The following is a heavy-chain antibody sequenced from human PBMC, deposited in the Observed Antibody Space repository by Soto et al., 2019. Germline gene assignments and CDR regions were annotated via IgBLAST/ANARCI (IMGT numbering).Heavy chain of an antibody. V-gene: IGHV1-69*01. CDR3: AKEAGDH. J-gene: IGHJ4*02. CDR2: IIPIFGIK. CDR1: GGTFNTYA. D-gene: IGHD3-10*01. Sequence: QMQLVQSGAEVKERGSSVKISCKTSGGTFNTYALTWVRQAPGQGLEWIGGIIPIFGIKNVAQRFQDRVTFNADESLTTAYMEMTSLRSEDTAVYYCAKEAGDHWGQGTLVTVSS.